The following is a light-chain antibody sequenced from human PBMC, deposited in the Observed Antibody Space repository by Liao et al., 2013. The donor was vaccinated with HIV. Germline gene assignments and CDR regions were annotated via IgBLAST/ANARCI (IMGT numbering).Light chain of an antibody. CDR3: QVWDSFSTFV. Sequence: SYVLTQPPSVSVAPGKTATITCGGNNIGTNSVHWYQQRPGQAPVLVIYYDNDRPSGIPERFSGSNSGNTATLTISGAQAMDEGDYYCQVWDSFSTFVFGSGTQVTVL. J-gene: IGLJ1*01. CDR1: NIGTNS. CDR2: YDN. V-gene: IGLV3-21*01.